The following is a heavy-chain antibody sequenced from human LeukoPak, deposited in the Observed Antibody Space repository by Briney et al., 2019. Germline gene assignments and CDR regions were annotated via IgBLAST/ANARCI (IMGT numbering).Heavy chain of an antibody. V-gene: IGHV3-21*01. D-gene: IGHD3-22*01. Sequence: GGSLRLSCAASGFTFSSCSMNWVRQAPGKGLEWVSSISSSSSYIYYADSVKGRFTISRDNAKNSLYLQMNSLRAEDTAVYYCARAFNYDSSGYKPLYYFDYWGQGTLVTVSS. CDR3: ARAFNYDSSGYKPLYYFDY. CDR2: ISSSSSYI. CDR1: GFTFSSCS. J-gene: IGHJ4*02.